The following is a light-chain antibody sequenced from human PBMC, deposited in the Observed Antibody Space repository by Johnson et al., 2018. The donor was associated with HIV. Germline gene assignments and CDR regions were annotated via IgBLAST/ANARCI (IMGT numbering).Light chain of an antibody. CDR3: GTWDSSLSVSYV. CDR2: DNN. Sequence: QSVLTQPPSVSASPGQKVTISCSGSSSNIGNNYVSWYQQLPGTAPKLLIYDNNKRPSGIPDRFSASKSGTSATLGITALQTGDEADYYCGTWDSSLSVSYVFGSGTKVTVL. J-gene: IGLJ1*01. V-gene: IGLV1-51*01. CDR1: SSNIGNNY.